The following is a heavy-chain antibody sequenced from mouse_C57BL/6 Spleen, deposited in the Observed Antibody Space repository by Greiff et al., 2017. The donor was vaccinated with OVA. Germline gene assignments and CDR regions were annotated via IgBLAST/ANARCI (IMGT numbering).Heavy chain of an antibody. CDR3: GRAGYGGGGFAY. V-gene: IGHV1-69*01. CDR2: IDPSDSYT. D-gene: IGHD3-1*01. CDR1: GYTFTSYW. Sequence: QVQLQQPGAELVMPGASVKLSCKASGYTFTSYWMHWVKQRPGQGLEWIGEIDPSDSYTNYNQKFKGKATLTVDKSSSTAYMQLSSLTSEDSAVYDCGRAGYGGGGFAYWGKGTLVTVAA. J-gene: IGHJ3*01.